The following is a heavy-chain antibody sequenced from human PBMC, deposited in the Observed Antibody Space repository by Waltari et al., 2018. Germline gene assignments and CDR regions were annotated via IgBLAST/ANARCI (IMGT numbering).Heavy chain of an antibody. CDR2: AYFSGTT. D-gene: IGHD3-10*01. J-gene: IGHJ5*02. Sequence: QVQLQESGPGLVKPSETLSLTCTVSNGSINNFYWSWIRQPPGKGLEWIGYAYFSGTTTYNPALKSRVTISVDTYKNQFSLKLTSVTAADTATYYCARGGLRYYDSGSQPYNWFGPWGQGIMVSVSS. CDR1: NGSINNFY. V-gene: IGHV4-59*01. CDR3: ARGGLRYYDSGSQPYNWFGP.